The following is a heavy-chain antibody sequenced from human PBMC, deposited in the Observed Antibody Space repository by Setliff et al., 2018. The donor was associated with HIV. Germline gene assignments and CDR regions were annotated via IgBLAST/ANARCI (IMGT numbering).Heavy chain of an antibody. CDR1: GYTFTTYG. Sequence: ASVKVSCKASGYTFTTYGISWVRQAPGQGLEWMGWISVYNGNTHYGQKFQGRVIVTAETSTSTAYMELTSLRSDDTAVYYCASEGITMVRGAIIRSAFDIWVQVTMVTVSS. CDR2: ISVYNGNT. CDR3: ASEGITMVRGAIIRSAFDI. V-gene: IGHV1-18*01. D-gene: IGHD3-10*01. J-gene: IGHJ3*02.